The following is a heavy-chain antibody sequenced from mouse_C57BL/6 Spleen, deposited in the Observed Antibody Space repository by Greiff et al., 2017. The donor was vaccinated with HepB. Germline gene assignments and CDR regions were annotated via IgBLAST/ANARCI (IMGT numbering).Heavy chain of an antibody. J-gene: IGHJ2*01. CDR1: GYTFTSYW. Sequence: QVQLKQPGAELVKPGASVKMSCKASGYTFTSYWITWVKQRPGQGLEWIGDIYPGSGSTNYNEKFKSKATLTVDTSSSTAYMQLSSLTSEDSAVYYCARTALITTVVATPYFDYWGQGTTLTVSS. V-gene: IGHV1-55*01. CDR2: IYPGSGST. D-gene: IGHD1-1*01. CDR3: ARTALITTVVATPYFDY.